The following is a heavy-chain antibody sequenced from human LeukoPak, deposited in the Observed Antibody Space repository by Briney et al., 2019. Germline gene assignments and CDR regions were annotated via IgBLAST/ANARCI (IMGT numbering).Heavy chain of an antibody. Sequence: SETLSLTCTVSGYSITSGYYWGWIRQPPGKGLEWIGNIYHSGTTYYNPSLKSRVTISVDTSKNQFSLKLSSVTAADTAVYYCARGIVVVAQLGYYYYYMDVWGKGTTVTISS. D-gene: IGHD2-15*01. J-gene: IGHJ6*03. CDR1: GYSITSGYY. V-gene: IGHV4-38-2*02. CDR3: ARGIVVVAQLGYYYYYMDV. CDR2: IYHSGTT.